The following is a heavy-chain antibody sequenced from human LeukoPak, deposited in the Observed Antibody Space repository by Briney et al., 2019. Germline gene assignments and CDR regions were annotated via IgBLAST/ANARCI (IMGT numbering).Heavy chain of an antibody. CDR1: GFTFSSYA. CDR3: ARATGYSSSFDAFDI. V-gene: IGHV3-23*01. Sequence: TGGSLRLSCAASGFTFSSYAMSWVRQAPGKGLEWVSAISGSGGSTYYADSVKGRFTISRDNSKNTLYLQMNSLRAEDTAVYYCARATGYSSSFDAFDIWGQGTMVTVSS. D-gene: IGHD6-13*01. CDR2: ISGSGGST. J-gene: IGHJ3*02.